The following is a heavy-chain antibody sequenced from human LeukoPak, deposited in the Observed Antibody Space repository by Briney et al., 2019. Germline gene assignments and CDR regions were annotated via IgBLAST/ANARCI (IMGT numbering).Heavy chain of an antibody. V-gene: IGHV3-7*01. CDR1: GFSFYDYA. CDR3: VTKEPSTSGWSY. CDR2: IKEDGSEK. Sequence: GGSLRLSCEASGFSFYDYAMSWVRQAAGKGLEWVANIKEDGSEKNYVDSVKGRFTISRDNAENSVYLQMNDLRAEDTGVYYCVTKEPSTSGWSYWGQGTLVTVSS. D-gene: IGHD6-19*01. J-gene: IGHJ4*02.